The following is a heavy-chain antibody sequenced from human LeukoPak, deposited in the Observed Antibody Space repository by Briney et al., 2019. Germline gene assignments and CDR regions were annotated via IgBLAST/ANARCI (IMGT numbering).Heavy chain of an antibody. CDR2: IRSDGYHT. V-gene: IGHV3-30*02. CDR3: AKPSGSGVDY. J-gene: IGHJ4*02. D-gene: IGHD1-26*01. Sequence: GGSLRLSCAASGFTFSTYGMHWVRQAPGKGLEWVAFIRSDGYHTYYADSVKGRFTITRDNSKNTLYLQMNSLRLEDMALYYCAKPSGSGVDYWGRGTRVTVSS. CDR1: GFTFSTYG.